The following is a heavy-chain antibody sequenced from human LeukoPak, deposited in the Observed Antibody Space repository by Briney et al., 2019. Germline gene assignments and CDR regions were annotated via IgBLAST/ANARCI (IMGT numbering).Heavy chain of an antibody. V-gene: IGHV5-51*01. CDR2: IYTGDSDT. CDR3: ARPITGAGTDLGY. J-gene: IGHJ4*02. Sequence: GESLKISCKASGYTFTSFFIGWVRQMPGQGLEWMGIIYTGDSDTRYSPSFQGQVTISVDKSNSTAYLQWRSLKASDTAIYYCARPITGAGTDLGYWGQGTLVTVSP. D-gene: IGHD6-13*01. CDR1: GYTFTSFF.